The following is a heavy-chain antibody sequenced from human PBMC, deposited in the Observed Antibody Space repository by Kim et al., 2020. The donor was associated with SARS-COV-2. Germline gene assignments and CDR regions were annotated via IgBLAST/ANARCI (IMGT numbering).Heavy chain of an antibody. V-gene: IGHV3-30*02. J-gene: IGHJ4*02. CDR3: ARDRAVDYFDY. CDR1: GLTFSNHG. CDR2: VRSDGSDE. Sequence: GGSLRLSCTASGLTFSNHGFHWVRQAPGKVLEWVAFVRSDGSDEYFADSVKGRFTISRDNSKNILYLQMNSLRAEDTAVYYCARDRAVDYFDYWGQGTLVTVSS.